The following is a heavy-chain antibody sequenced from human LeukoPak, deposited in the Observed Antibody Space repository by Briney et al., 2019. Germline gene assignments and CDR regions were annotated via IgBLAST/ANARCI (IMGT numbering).Heavy chain of an antibody. D-gene: IGHD2-15*01. Sequence: GGSLRLSCAASGFTFSTFAMIWVRQPPGKGLEWVSSIFPSGGEIHYADSVRGRFTISRDNSKSTLSLQMNSLRAEDTAVYYCMRWSHDSGYYYMDVWGKGTTVTVSS. CDR2: IFPSGGEI. CDR1: GFTFSTFA. J-gene: IGHJ6*03. CDR3: MRWSHDSGYYYMDV. V-gene: IGHV3-23*01.